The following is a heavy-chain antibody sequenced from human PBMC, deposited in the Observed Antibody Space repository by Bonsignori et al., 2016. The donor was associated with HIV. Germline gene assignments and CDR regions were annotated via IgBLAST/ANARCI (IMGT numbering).Heavy chain of an antibody. CDR3: AKDSSAMSDNYDFFDY. Sequence: VRQAPGKGLEWVSVISDSGAKTYHADLVKGRFTISRDNSKNTVYLQMSSLRAEDTAVYYCAKDSSAMSDNYDFFDYWGQGTLVTVSS. CDR2: ISDSGAKT. J-gene: IGHJ4*02. D-gene: IGHD5-18*01. V-gene: IGHV3-23*01.